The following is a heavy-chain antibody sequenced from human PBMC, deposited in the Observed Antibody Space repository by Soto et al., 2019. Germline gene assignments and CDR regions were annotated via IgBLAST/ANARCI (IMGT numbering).Heavy chain of an antibody. J-gene: IGHJ4*02. CDR1: GGSFSGYY. Sequence: SQTLSLTCAVYGGSFSGYYWSWIRQPPGKGLEWIGEINHSGSTNYNPSLKSRVTISVDTSKNQFSLKLSSVTAADTAVYYCAREKKRGAVAAPADYWGQGTLVTVSS. CDR2: INHSGST. CDR3: AREKKRGAVAAPADY. D-gene: IGHD6-19*01. V-gene: IGHV4-34*01.